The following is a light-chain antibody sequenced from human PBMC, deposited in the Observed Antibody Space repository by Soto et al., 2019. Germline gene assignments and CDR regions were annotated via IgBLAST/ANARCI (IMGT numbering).Light chain of an antibody. CDR3: QQYHNWPSWT. CDR1: QSVSST. J-gene: IGKJ1*01. CDR2: GAS. Sequence: EIILTQSPGTLSLSPGERATLSCRASQSVSSTFLAWYQQKPGQAPRLLIYGASNRATGIPARFSGSGSGTEFTLTISSLQSEDFAVYHCQQYHNWPSWTFGQGTKVDI. V-gene: IGKV3D-15*01.